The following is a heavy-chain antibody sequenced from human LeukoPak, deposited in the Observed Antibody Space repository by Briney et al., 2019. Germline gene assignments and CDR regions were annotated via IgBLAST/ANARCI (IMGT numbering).Heavy chain of an antibody. Sequence: GGSLRLSCAASGFTFSSFAMSWVRQAPGKGLEWVSVIYSGGSTYYADSVKGRFTISRDNSKNTLYLQMNSLRAEDTAVYYCASDGIAVAGTGNFDYWGQGTLVTVSS. D-gene: IGHD6-19*01. J-gene: IGHJ4*02. CDR1: GFTFSSFA. CDR3: ASDGIAVAGTGNFDY. CDR2: IYSGGST. V-gene: IGHV3-66*01.